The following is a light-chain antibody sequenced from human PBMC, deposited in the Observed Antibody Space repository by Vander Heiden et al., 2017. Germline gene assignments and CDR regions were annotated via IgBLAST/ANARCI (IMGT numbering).Light chain of an antibody. CDR3: QAWDSSTVV. V-gene: IGLV3-1*01. Sequence: SYDLTQPPSVSVSPGQTASITCSGDKLGDKYASWYQQKPGQSPVLVIYQDDNRPSGIPERFSGSNSGNTATLTISGTQALDEADYYCQAWDSSTVVFGGGTKLTVL. J-gene: IGLJ2*01. CDR2: QDD. CDR1: KLGDKY.